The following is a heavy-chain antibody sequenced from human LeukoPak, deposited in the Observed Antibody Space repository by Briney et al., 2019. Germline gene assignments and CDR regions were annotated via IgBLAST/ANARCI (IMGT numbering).Heavy chain of an antibody. Sequence: SETLSLTCTVSGGSISSYYWSWIRQPPGKGLEWIGYIYYRGSTNYNPSLKSRVTISVDTSKNQFSLKLSSVTAADTAVYYCARHSQTNWNYSFDIWGQGTMVTVSS. J-gene: IGHJ3*02. D-gene: IGHD1-7*01. CDR3: ARHSQTNWNYSFDI. CDR1: GGSISSYY. CDR2: IYYRGST. V-gene: IGHV4-59*08.